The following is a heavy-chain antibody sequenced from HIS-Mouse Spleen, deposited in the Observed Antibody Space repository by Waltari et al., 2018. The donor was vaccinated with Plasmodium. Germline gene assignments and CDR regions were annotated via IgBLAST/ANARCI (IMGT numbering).Heavy chain of an antibody. Sequence: EVQLVESGGGLVKPGGSLRLSCAASGFTFSSYSMNWVRQAPGKWWHLFSSNSIGSSYIYYADSVKGLFTISRDNAKNSLYLQMNSLRAEDTAVYYCAREDILTGYYNDYWYFDLWGRGTLVTVSS. CDR1: GFTFSSYS. J-gene: IGHJ2*01. CDR2: NSIGSSYI. D-gene: IGHD3-9*01. CDR3: AREDILTGYYNDYWYFDL. V-gene: IGHV3-21*01.